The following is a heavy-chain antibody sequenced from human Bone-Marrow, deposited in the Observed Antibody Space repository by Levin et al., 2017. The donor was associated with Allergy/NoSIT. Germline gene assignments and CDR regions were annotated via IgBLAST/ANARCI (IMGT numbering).Heavy chain of an antibody. Sequence: SGPTLVKPTQTLTLTCTFSGFSLSTSGMCVSWIRQPPGKALEWLARIDWDDDKYYSTSLKTRLTISKDTSTNQVVLTMTNMDPVDTATYYCARTAQDLRLAAFDIWGQGTMVTVSS. D-gene: IGHD5-12*01. CDR1: GFSLSTSGMC. CDR2: IDWDDDK. V-gene: IGHV2-70*11. CDR3: ARTAQDLRLAAFDI. J-gene: IGHJ3*02.